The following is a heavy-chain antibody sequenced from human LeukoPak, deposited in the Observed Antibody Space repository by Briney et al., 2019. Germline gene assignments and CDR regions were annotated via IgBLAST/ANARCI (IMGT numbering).Heavy chain of an antibody. V-gene: IGHV3-48*03. CDR2: ISSRANTI. D-gene: IGHD3-16*01. J-gene: IGHJ6*03. Sequence: GGSLRLSCAASGFTFETSEMNWVRQAPGKGLEWISYISSRANTIYYADSVKGRFTISRDNAKNSLYLQMSSLRAEDTAVYYCASLISMDVWGKGTTVTVSS. CDR3: ASLISMDV. CDR1: GFTFETSE.